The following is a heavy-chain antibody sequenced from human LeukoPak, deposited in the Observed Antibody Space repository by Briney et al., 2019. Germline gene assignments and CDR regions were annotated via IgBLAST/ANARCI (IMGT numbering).Heavy chain of an antibody. V-gene: IGHV1-2*02. CDR2: ISPNSGVT. CDR1: GYTFDGYY. Sequence: ASVKVTCKASGYTFDGYYLHWVRQAPGQGLEGMGRISPNSGVTNFSHKFHGRVTLTLDTYVPTADMYLSRLMASDTAFYYCAALRRIGDWGQGTLVTVSS. CDR3: AALRRIGD. J-gene: IGHJ4*02. D-gene: IGHD3-10*01.